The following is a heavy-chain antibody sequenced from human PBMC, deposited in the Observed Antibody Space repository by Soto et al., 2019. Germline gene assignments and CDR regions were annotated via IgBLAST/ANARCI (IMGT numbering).Heavy chain of an antibody. CDR3: AREGVPWLRRGGRSFDY. J-gene: IGHJ4*02. V-gene: IGHV3-33*01. Sequence: GGSLRLSCAASGFTFSSYGMHWVRQAPGKGLEWVAVIWYDGSNKYYADSVKGRFTISRDNSKNTLYLQMNSLRAEDTAVYYCAREGVPWLRRGGRSFDYWGQGTLVTVSS. CDR1: GFTFSSYG. CDR2: IWYDGSNK. D-gene: IGHD5-12*01.